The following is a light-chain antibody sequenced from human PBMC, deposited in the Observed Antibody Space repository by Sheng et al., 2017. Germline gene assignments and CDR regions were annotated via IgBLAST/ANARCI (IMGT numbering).Light chain of an antibody. J-gene: IGLJ2*01. CDR2: EVS. CDR1: TSDIGSYHY. V-gene: IGLV2-14*01. Sequence: QSALTQPASVSGSPGQSITISCTGSTSDIGSYHYISWYQQLPGKAPRLMIFEVSHRPSGVSNRFSGSKSGNTASLTISGLQAEDEADYCCTSYTNTNTLTFGGGTKLTVV. CDR3: TSYTNTNTLT.